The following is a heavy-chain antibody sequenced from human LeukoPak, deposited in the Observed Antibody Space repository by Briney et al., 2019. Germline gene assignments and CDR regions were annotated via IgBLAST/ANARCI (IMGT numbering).Heavy chain of an antibody. CDR3: ARGAADYGLDYFDY. Sequence: ASVKVSCKASGYTFTSYAMHWVRQAPGQRLDWMGWINAGNGNTKYSQKFQGRVTITRDTSASTAYMELSSLRSEDTAVYYCARGAADYGLDYFDYWGQGTLVTVSS. V-gene: IGHV1-3*01. CDR1: GYTFTSYA. J-gene: IGHJ4*02. CDR2: INAGNGNT. D-gene: IGHD4-17*01.